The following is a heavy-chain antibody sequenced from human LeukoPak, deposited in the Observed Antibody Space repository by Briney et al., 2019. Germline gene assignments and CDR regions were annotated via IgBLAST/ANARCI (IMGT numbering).Heavy chain of an antibody. J-gene: IGHJ4*02. CDR3: ASRPFETTVVPWDFY. CDR1: GYNFNTYW. D-gene: IGHD4-23*01. V-gene: IGHV5-51*01. CDR2: IRPMNSDV. Sequence: GESLKISCKGSGYNFNTYWVAWVRQLPGKGLEWMGIIRPMNSDVRYSPSFQGQVAISADRSINAAYLQWSSLTASDTAMYYCASRPFETTVVPWDFYWGQGTQVTVSS.